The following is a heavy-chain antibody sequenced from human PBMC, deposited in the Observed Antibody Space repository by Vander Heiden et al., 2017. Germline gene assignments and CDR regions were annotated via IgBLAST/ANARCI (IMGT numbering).Heavy chain of an antibody. Sequence: QLQLQASGPGLVRPSETLSLTCSVSRGSVRSSAYFWAWIRQPPGKGLEWIASIFYAGNTFYNPSLKSRVSISVDMPSDQFSLKLTSVIASDTAVYYCARHDSGLWYFDLWGRGTLVTVSS. CDR1: RGSVRSSAYF. CDR2: IFYAGNT. V-gene: IGHV4-39*01. J-gene: IGHJ2*01. D-gene: IGHD3-10*01. CDR3: ARHDSGLWYFDL.